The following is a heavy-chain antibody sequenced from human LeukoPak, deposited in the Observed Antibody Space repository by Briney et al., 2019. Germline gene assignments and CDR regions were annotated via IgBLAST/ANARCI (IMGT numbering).Heavy chain of an antibody. J-gene: IGHJ6*02. V-gene: IGHV5-51*01. CDR1: GYKFTNYW. D-gene: IGHD5-24*01. CDR3: ARQPQMAYYPSGMDV. CDR2: IYPGDSDT. Sequence: GESLKISCKGSGYKFTNYWIGWVRQMPGKGLEWMGIIYPGDSDTRYSPSFQGQVTISADKSISTAYLQWSSLKASDTAMYYCARQPQMAYYPSGMDVWGQGTTVTVSS.